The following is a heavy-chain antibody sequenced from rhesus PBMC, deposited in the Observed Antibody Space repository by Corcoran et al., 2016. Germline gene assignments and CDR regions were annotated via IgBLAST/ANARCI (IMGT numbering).Heavy chain of an antibody. CDR1: GGSISGGYG. Sequence: QVQLQESGPGLLKPSETLSLTCVVSGGSISGGYGWGWIRQPPGKGLEWIGSIYRQSGNTYSHPSLKLRATSSTDTSKNQFSLKVNSVTAADTAVYYCVRAPGIAGTTSYGLDSWGQGVVVTVSS. D-gene: IGHD1-20*01. CDR2: IYRQSGNT. V-gene: IGHV4S7*01. CDR3: VRAPGIAGTTSYGLDS. J-gene: IGHJ6*01.